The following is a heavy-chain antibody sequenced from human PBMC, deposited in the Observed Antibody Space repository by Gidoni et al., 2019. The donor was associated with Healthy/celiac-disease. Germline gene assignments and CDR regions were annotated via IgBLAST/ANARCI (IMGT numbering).Heavy chain of an antibody. D-gene: IGHD6-6*01. V-gene: IGHV3-11*05. J-gene: IGHJ6*02. CDR3: AREYSSAFGGEDYGMDV. CDR2: ISSSSSYT. Sequence: QVLLVDAGRRLFTPGVSLRLPCEPSGFTFSDYYMSWIRQAPGKGLEWVSYISSSSSYTNYADPVKGRFTISKDNDKNSLYLQMNILRAEDTAVYYCAREYSSAFGGEDYGMDVWGQRTTVTVSS. CDR1: GFTFSDYY.